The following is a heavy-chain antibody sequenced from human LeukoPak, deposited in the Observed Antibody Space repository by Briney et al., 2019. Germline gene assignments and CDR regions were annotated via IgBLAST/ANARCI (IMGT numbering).Heavy chain of an antibody. CDR1: GYTFTSYD. CDR2: MNPNSGNT. CDR3: ARERYTVDFDY. D-gene: IGHD5-24*01. V-gene: IGHV1-8*03. Sequence: GASVKVSCKASGYTFTSYDINRVRQATGQGLEWMGWMNPNSGNTGYAQKFQGRVTITRNTSISTAYMELSSLRSEDTAVYYCARERYTVDFDYWGQGTLVTVSS. J-gene: IGHJ4*02.